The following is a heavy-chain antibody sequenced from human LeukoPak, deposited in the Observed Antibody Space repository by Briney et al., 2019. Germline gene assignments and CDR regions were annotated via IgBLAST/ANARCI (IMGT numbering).Heavy chain of an antibody. CDR1: GFTFSSYG. D-gene: IGHD3-10*01. Sequence: GGSLRLSCAASGFTFSSYGMHWDRQAPGKGLEWVAVISYDGSNKYYADSVKGRFTISRDNSKNTLYLQMNSLRAEDTAVYYCAKETGESTLCYYYGMDVWGKGTTVTVSS. CDR2: ISYDGSNK. V-gene: IGHV3-30*18. J-gene: IGHJ6*04. CDR3: AKETGESTLCYYYGMDV.